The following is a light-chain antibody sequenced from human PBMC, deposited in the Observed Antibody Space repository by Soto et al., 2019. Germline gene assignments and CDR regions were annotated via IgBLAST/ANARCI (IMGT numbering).Light chain of an antibody. V-gene: IGKV3-20*01. Sequence: EIVLTQSPGTLSLSPGERATLSCRASQSVSNNYLAWYQQKPGQAPRLPIYGASNRATGIPDRFSGSGSGTDFTLTISRLEPEDFAAYYCQQYGSSGTFGGGTKVDIK. CDR2: GAS. CDR1: QSVSNNY. J-gene: IGKJ4*02. CDR3: QQYGSSGT.